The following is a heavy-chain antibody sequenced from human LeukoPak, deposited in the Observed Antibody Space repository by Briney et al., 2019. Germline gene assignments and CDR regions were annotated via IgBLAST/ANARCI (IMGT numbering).Heavy chain of an antibody. J-gene: IGHJ4*02. CDR1: GGSVSSGSYY. D-gene: IGHD4-23*01. CDR2: IYYSGST. V-gene: IGHV4-31*03. CDR3: ARDYGGNLAY. Sequence: SETLSLTCTVSGGSVSSGSYYWSWIRQPPGKGLEWIGYIYYSGSTYYNPSLKSRVAISVDTSKNQFSLKLSSVTAADTAVYYCARDYGGNLAYWGQGTLVTVSS.